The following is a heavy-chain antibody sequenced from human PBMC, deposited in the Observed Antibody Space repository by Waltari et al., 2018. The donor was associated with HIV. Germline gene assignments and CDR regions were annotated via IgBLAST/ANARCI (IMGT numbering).Heavy chain of an antibody. CDR1: GFSFTSHT. CDR3: ARERGSRRGGACEYFGMDV. Sequence: EVQLMESGGGLVRPGGSLRFTCVGSGFSFTSHTMNWVSQAPGRGLGGVSSISSSSKDIYHGGSVQGRFTISRDNSNNSLYLQMDRLRAEDTAVYYCARERGSRRGGACEYFGMDVWGQGTTVTVS. V-gene: IGHV3-21*02. J-gene: IGHJ6*02. D-gene: IGHD3-9*01. CDR2: ISSSSKDI.